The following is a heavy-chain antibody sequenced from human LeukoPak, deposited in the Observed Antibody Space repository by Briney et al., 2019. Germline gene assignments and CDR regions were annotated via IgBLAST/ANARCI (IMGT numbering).Heavy chain of an antibody. CDR2: ITSTGRYI. Sequence: PGGSLRLSCAASGFNFIDYTMNWVRQAPGKGLEWVSSITSTGRYIFYADSLKGRFTISRDNAKKSLYLQMNSLRAEDTAVYYCARLRNVGGNPHPFNVWGQGTTVTVSP. D-gene: IGHD4-23*01. CDR1: GFNFIDYT. J-gene: IGHJ3*01. CDR3: ARLRNVGGNPHPFNV. V-gene: IGHV3-21*01.